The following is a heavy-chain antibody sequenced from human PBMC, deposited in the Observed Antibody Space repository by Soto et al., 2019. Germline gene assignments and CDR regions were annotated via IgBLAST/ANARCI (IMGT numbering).Heavy chain of an antibody. CDR3: AKDLYNWNAVGPDH. CDR2: ISGTGGST. Sequence: HPGGSLRLSCAASGFTFRLYAMTWVRQAPGKGLEWVSAISGTGGSTFYAESVKGRFTVSRGNSKNALYLQMNSLRDEDTAIYYCAKDLYNWNAVGPDHWGQGTLVTVSS. J-gene: IGHJ4*02. D-gene: IGHD1-20*01. CDR1: GFTFRLYA. V-gene: IGHV3-23*01.